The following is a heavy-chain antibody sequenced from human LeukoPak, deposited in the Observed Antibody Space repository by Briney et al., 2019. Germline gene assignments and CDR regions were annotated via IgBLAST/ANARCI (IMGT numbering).Heavy chain of an antibody. Sequence: QAGGSLRLSCAASGFTFSCCAVHWVRQAPGKGLEWVAVISYDGSNKYYADSVKGRFTISRDNSKNTLYLQMNSLRAEDTAVYYCARAYSSGWSDFDYWGQGTLVTVSS. CDR3: ARAYSSGWSDFDY. CDR1: GFTFSCCA. V-gene: IGHV3-30-3*01. CDR2: ISYDGSNK. D-gene: IGHD6-19*01. J-gene: IGHJ4*02.